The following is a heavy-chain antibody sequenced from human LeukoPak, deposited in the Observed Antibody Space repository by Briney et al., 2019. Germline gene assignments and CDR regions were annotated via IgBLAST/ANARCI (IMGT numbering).Heavy chain of an antibody. J-gene: IGHJ4*02. CDR3: AKSGDSSGYYLDY. D-gene: IGHD3-22*01. CDR2: ISYDGSNK. Sequence: GGSLRLSCAASGFXFSSYGIHWVRQAPGKGLEWVAVISYDGSNKYYADSVKGRFTISRDNSKNTLYLQMNSLRAEDTAVYYCAKSGDSSGYYLDYWGQGTLVTVSS. V-gene: IGHV3-30*18. CDR1: GFXFSSYG.